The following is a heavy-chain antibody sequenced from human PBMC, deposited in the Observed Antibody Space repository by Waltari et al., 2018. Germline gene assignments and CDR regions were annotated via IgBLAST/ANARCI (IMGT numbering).Heavy chain of an antibody. CDR1: GFTFSSYS. J-gene: IGHJ6*03. CDR3: AREAVDPYYYYYYMDV. V-gene: IGHV3-21*03. Sequence: EVQLVESGGGLVKPGGSLRLSCAASGFTFSSYSMNWVRQAPGKGLEWVSSISSRSSYIYYADSGKGRFTISRDNAKNSLYLQMNSLRAEDTAVYYCAREAVDPYYYYYYMDVWGKGTTVTVSS. CDR2: ISSRSSYI. D-gene: IGHD2-15*01.